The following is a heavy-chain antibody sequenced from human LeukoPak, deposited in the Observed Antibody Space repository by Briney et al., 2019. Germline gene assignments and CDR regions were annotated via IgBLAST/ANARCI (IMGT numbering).Heavy chain of an antibody. J-gene: IGHJ4*02. D-gene: IGHD5-18*01. CDR2: IYHSGST. CDR1: GGSISSGGYS. CDR3: ARVDTAMVLDY. V-gene: IGHV4-30-2*01. Sequence: SQTLSLTCAVSGGSISSGGYSWSWIRQPPGKGLEWIGYIYHSGSTYYNPSLKSRVTISVDRSKNQSSLKLSSVTAADTAVYYCARVDTAMVLDYWGQGTLVTVSS.